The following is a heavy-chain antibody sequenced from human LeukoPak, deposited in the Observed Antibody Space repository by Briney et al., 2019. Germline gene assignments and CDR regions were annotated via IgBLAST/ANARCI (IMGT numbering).Heavy chain of an antibody. Sequence: PSETLSLTCTVSGGSISSSSYYWGWIRQPPGKGLEWIGSIYYSGSTYYNPSLKSRVTISVDTSKNQFSLKLSSVTAADTAVYYCARPEYPKSSSFYYWGQGTLVTVSS. CDR3: ARPEYPKSSSFYY. V-gene: IGHV4-39*01. J-gene: IGHJ4*02. D-gene: IGHD6-6*01. CDR2: IYYSGST. CDR1: GGSISSSSYY.